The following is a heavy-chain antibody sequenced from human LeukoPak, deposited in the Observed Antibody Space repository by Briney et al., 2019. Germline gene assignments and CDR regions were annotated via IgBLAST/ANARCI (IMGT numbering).Heavy chain of an antibody. CDR2: FSGRGGST. V-gene: IGHV3-23*01. Sequence: GSLRLSFSASGFPFSDYAMSWVRPAPGKGLEWVSAFSGRGGSTYYADSVKGRFTISRDNSKNTLYLQMNSLRAEDTAVYYCAKDVGYCSSTTCYKPFDYWGQGTLVTVSS. D-gene: IGHD2-2*02. CDR3: AKDVGYCSSTTCYKPFDY. J-gene: IGHJ4*02. CDR1: GFPFSDYA.